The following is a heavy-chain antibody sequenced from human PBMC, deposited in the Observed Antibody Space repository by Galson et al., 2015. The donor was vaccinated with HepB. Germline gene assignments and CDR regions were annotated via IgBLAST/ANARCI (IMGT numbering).Heavy chain of an antibody. CDR2: ISGSGGMI. J-gene: IGHJ4*02. D-gene: IGHD2-15*01. CDR1: GFTFNNYA. V-gene: IGHV3-23*01. Sequence: SLRLSCAASGFTFNNYAMSWVRQAPGKGLECVSSISGSGGMIYYADSVKGRFTISRDNSKNTLFLQMNSLRTEDTAMYYCAKRSIAVVVAATDFDYWGQGTLVTVSS. CDR3: AKRSIAVVVAATDFDY.